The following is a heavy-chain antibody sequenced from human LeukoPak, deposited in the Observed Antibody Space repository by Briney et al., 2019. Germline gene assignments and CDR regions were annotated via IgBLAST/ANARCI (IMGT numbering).Heavy chain of an antibody. CDR2: MNPKSGNT. D-gene: IGHD3-22*01. CDR1: GDTFTTYD. J-gene: IGHJ4*02. CDR3: AREDSSGYYYEWHY. V-gene: IGHV1-8*01. Sequence: ASVKVSCKASGDTFTTYDINWVRQAPGQGLEWMGWMNPKSGNTVYAQKFQGRVIMTRDTSKSTAYMELRSLRSDDTAVYYCAREDSSGYYYEWHYWGQGTLVTVSS.